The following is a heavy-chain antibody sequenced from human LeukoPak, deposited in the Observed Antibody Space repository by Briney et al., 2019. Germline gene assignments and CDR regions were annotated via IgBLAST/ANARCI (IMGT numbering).Heavy chain of an antibody. J-gene: IGHJ4*02. CDR1: GYTFTGYY. CDR3: VLVLDYYFDY. V-gene: IGHV1-2*02. D-gene: IGHD3/OR15-3a*01. Sequence: ASVKVSCKASGYTFTGYYMHWVRQAPGQGLEWMGWINPNSGGTNYAQKFQGRVTRTRDTSISTAYMELSRLRSDDTAVYYCVLVLDYYFDYWGQGTLVTVSS. CDR2: INPNSGGT.